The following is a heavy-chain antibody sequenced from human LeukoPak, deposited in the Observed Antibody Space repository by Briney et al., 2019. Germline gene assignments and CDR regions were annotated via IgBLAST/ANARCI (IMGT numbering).Heavy chain of an antibody. CDR2: ISYDGSNK. Sequence: SGGSLRLSCATSGFTFSSYWMNWVRQAPGKGLEWVAVISYDGSNKYYADSVKGRFTISRDNSKNTLYLQMNSLRAEDTAVYYCAKSLATYNWNPTHYYYYGMDVWGQGTTVTVSS. CDR3: AKSLATYNWNPTHYYYYGMDV. V-gene: IGHV3-30*18. CDR1: GFTFSSYW. D-gene: IGHD1-20*01. J-gene: IGHJ6*02.